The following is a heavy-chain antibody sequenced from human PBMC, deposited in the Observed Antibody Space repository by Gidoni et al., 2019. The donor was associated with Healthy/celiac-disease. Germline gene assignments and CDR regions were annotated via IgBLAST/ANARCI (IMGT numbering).Heavy chain of an antibody. CDR1: GYSISSGYY. CDR2: IYHSGST. D-gene: IGHD2-21*02. J-gene: IGHJ5*02. V-gene: IGHV4-38-2*02. CDR3: ARDGGDYSWFDP. Sequence: QVQLQESGPGLVKPSETLSLTCTVSGYSISSGYYWGWIRQPPGKGLEWIGSIYHSGSTYYNPSLKSRVTISVDTSKNQFSLKLSSVTAADTAVYYCARDGGDYSWFDPWGQGTLVTVSS.